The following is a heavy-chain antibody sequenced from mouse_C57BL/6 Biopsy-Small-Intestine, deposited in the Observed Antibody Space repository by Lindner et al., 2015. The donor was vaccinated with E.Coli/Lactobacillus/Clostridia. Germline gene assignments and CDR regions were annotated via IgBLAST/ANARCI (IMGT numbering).Heavy chain of an antibody. V-gene: IGHV1-42*01. J-gene: IGHJ3*01. CDR2: INLSTGGT. CDR1: GNSFTGYY. D-gene: IGHD2-1*01. CDR3: ASGGYGNYFAY. Sequence: VQLQESGPELVKPGASVKISCKASGNSFTGYYMNWVKQSPEKSLEWIGEINLSTGGTTYNQKFRARATMTVDESSSTAYMQVKSLTSEDSAAYYCASGGYGNYFAYWGQGTLVTVS.